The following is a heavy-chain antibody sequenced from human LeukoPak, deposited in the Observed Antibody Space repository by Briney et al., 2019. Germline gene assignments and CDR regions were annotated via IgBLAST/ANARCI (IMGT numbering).Heavy chain of an antibody. J-gene: IGHJ6*02. CDR2: IYTSGST. CDR1: GGSISSYY. Sequence: SETLSLTCTVSGGSISSYYWSWIRQPAGKGLEWIGRIYTSGSTNYNPSLKSRVTMSVDTSKNQFSLKLSSVTAADTAVYHCASTCIAVAENYYGMDVWGQGTTVTVSS. V-gene: IGHV4-4*07. D-gene: IGHD6-19*01. CDR3: ASTCIAVAENYYGMDV.